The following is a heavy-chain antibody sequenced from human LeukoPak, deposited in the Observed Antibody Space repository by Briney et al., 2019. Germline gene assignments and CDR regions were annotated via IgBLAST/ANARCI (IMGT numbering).Heavy chain of an antibody. Sequence: SETLSLTCTVSGGSISSGGYYWSWFRQHPGNGLEWIGEIKPSGRTNYHPSLESRVTISVHTSKNHFSLKLSSVTAADTAVYYCARRDYLDHFYYIDVWDKGNTVTVSS. CDR3: ARRDYLDHFYYIDV. J-gene: IGHJ6*03. D-gene: IGHD3-10*01. V-gene: IGHV4-31*03. CDR1: GGSISSGGYY. CDR2: IKPSGRT.